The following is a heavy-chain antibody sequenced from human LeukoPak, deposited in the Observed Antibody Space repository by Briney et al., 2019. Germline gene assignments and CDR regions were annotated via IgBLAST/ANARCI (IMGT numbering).Heavy chain of an antibody. CDR1: GGSFSGYY. CDR3: ARLPSGP. V-gene: IGHV4-34*01. J-gene: IGHJ5*02. Sequence: SETLSLTCAVYGGSFSGYYWSWIRQPPGKGLEWIGEINHSGSTNYNPSLKSRVTISVDTSKNQFSLKLSSVTAADTAVYYCARLPSGPWGQGTLVTVSS. CDR2: INHSGST.